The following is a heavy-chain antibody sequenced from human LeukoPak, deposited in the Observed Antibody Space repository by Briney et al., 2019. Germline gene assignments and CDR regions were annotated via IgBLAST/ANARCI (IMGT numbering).Heavy chain of an antibody. CDR3: ARGTVTTSMKAFDI. J-gene: IGHJ3*02. CDR1: GGSISGYY. Sequence: SETLSPTCTVSGGSISGYYWSWIRQPPGEGLEGIGYIYYSGSANYNPSLRSRVIILVDTSKNQFSLKLSSVTAADTAVYYCARGTVTTSMKAFDIWGQGTMVTVSS. CDR2: IYYSGSA. D-gene: IGHD4-17*01. V-gene: IGHV4-59*08.